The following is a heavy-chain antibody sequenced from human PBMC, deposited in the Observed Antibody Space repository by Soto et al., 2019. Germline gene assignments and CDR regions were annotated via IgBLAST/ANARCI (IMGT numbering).Heavy chain of an antibody. Sequence: ASVKVSCKASGYTFTDYYIHWVRQAPGQGLEWMGRINPNSGDTSFAPKFQGRVTMTRDTSISTHYMQLSSLRSDDTAVYYCARDWYYYDISGYSKPVWYYYYLIDVWGQGTTV. CDR3: ARDWYYYDISGYSKPVWYYYYLIDV. CDR2: INPNSGDT. V-gene: IGHV1-2*06. D-gene: IGHD3-22*01. CDR1: GYTFTDYY. J-gene: IGHJ6*02.